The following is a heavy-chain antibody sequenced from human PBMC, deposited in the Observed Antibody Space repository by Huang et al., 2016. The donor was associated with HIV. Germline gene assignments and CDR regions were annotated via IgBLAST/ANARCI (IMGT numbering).Heavy chain of an antibody. Sequence: EVQLVESGGGLVKPGGSLRLSCAASGFTFSSYSMDWVRQAPGNGLEWVSSIISSSSNIYYADSVKGRFTISRDNAKNSLYLQMNSLRAEDTAVYYCARVGGVAAGTFGTFDIWGQGTMVTVSS. CDR1: GFTFSSYS. CDR3: ARVGGVAAGTFGTFDI. D-gene: IGHD6-19*01. J-gene: IGHJ3*02. CDR2: IISSSSNI. V-gene: IGHV3-21*01.